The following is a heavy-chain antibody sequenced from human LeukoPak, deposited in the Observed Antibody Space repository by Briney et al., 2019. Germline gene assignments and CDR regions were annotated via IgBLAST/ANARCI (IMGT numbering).Heavy chain of an antibody. V-gene: IGHV4-34*01. J-gene: IGHJ4*02. Sequence: SETLSLTCAVYDGSFSGHYWSWIRQPPGKGLEWIGEINHSGSTNYNPSLKSRVTISVDTSKNQFSLKLSSVTAADTAVYYCARGRDVVVPDDYFDYWGQGTLVTVSS. D-gene: IGHD2-2*01. CDR2: INHSGST. CDR3: ARGRDVVVPDDYFDY. CDR1: DGSFSGHY.